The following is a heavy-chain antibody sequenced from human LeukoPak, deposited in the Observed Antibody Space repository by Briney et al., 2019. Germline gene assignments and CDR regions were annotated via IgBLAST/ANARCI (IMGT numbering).Heavy chain of an antibody. V-gene: IGHV3-48*01. CDR3: ARGYSSGWYWHDAFDI. Sequence: GGSLRLSCAASGFTFSSYYMNWVRQAPGKGLEWVSYISSSSSTIYYADSVKGRFTISRDNAKNSLYLQMNSLRAEDTAVYYCARGYSSGWYWHDAFDIWGQGTMVTVSS. D-gene: IGHD6-19*01. CDR2: ISSSSSTI. CDR1: GFTFSSYY. J-gene: IGHJ3*02.